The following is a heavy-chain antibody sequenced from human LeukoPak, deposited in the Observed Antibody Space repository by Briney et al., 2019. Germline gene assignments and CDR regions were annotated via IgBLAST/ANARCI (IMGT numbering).Heavy chain of an antibody. Sequence: ASVKVSCKTSGYTFTNYGLSWVRQAPGQGLEWMGWISAYNGNTNYAQKLQGRVTMTTDTSTSTAYMEPRSLRSDATAVYYCAREGYFGSGIDYYYGMDVWGQGTKVTVSS. CDR3: AREGYFGSGIDYYYGMDV. D-gene: IGHD3-10*01. V-gene: IGHV1-18*01. CDR1: GYTFTNYG. J-gene: IGHJ6*02. CDR2: ISAYNGNT.